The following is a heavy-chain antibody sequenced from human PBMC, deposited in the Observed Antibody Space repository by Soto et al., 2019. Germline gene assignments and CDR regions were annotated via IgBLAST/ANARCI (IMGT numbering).Heavy chain of an antibody. D-gene: IGHD3-22*01. CDR2: INPNSGGT. CDR3: ALMEYYDSSGYGDAFEI. J-gene: IGHJ3*02. V-gene: IGHV1-2*02. CDR1: GYTFTGYY. Sequence: ASVKVSCTASGYTFTGYYMHWVRQAPGQGLEWMGWINPNSGGTNYAQKFQGRVTMTRDTSISTAYMELSRLRSDDTAVYYCALMEYYDSSGYGDAFEIWGQGKMVTV.